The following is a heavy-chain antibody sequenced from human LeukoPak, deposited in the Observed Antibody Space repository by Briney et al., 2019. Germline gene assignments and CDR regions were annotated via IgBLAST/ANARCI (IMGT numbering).Heavy chain of an antibody. J-gene: IGHJ3*02. V-gene: IGHV4-34*01. CDR1: GGSFSGYY. CDR3: ARDVDTPMVDAFDI. D-gene: IGHD5-18*01. Sequence: SETLSLTCAVYGGSFSGYYWSWIRQPPGKGLEWIGEINHSGSTNYNPALKSRVTISVDTSKNQFSLKLSSVTAADTAVYYCARDVDTPMVDAFDIWGQGTMVTVSS. CDR2: INHSGST.